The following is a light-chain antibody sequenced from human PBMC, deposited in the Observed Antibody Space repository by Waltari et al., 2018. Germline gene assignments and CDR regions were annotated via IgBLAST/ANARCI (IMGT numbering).Light chain of an antibody. CDR1: QSVLYSSNNKNY. CDR3: QQYYSTPPT. Sequence: DIVMTQSPDSLAVSLGERATINCKSSQSVLYSSNNKNYLAWYQQKPGQPPKLLICWASIRDSGVPARFSGSGSGTDFTLTISSLQAEDVAVYYCQQYYSTPPTFGQGTKVEIK. V-gene: IGKV4-1*01. CDR2: WAS. J-gene: IGKJ1*01.